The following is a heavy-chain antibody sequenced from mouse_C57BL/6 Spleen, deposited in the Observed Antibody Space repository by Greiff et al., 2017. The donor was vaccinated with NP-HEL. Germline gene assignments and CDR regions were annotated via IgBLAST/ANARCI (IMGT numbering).Heavy chain of an antibody. D-gene: IGHD1-1*01. J-gene: IGHJ2*01. Sequence: VQLQQSGAELVRPGTSVKVSCKASGYAFTNYLIEWVKQRPGQGLEWIGVINPGSGGTNYNEKFKGKATLTADKSSSTAYMQLSSLTSEDSAVYFCARITTVPDYWGQGTTLTVSS. CDR3: ARITTVPDY. CDR2: INPGSGGT. CDR1: GYAFTNYL. V-gene: IGHV1-54*01.